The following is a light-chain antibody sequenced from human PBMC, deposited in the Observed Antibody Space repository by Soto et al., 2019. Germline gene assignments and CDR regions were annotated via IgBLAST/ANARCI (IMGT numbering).Light chain of an antibody. V-gene: IGLV1-40*01. CDR3: SSFTSGGTGV. Sequence: QLVLTQPPSVSGAPGQRVTISCSGSSSNIGAGYDVHWYQQLPGTAPKLLISANNIRPSGVPDRFSGSKSGNTASLTISGLQAEDEATYYCSSFTSGGTGVFGGGTKLTVL. CDR1: SSNIGAGYD. CDR2: ANN. J-gene: IGLJ3*02.